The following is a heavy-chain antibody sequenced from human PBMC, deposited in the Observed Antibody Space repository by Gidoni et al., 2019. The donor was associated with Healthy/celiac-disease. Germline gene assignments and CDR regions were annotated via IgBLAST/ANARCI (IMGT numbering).Heavy chain of an antibody. D-gene: IGHD1-26*01. CDR3: ATEGAGRSYFDY. CDR1: YA. V-gene: IGHV3-23*01. Sequence: YAMSWVRQAPGKGLEWVSAISGSGGSTYYADSVKGRFPISRDNSKNTLYLQMNSLSAEDTAVYSCATEGAGRSYFDYWGQGTLVTVSS. J-gene: IGHJ4*02. CDR2: ISGSGGST.